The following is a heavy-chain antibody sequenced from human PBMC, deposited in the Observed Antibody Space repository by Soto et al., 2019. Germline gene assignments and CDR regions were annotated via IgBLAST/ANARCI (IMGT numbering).Heavy chain of an antibody. D-gene: IGHD5-12*01. CDR2: ISAYNGNT. Sequence: QVQLVQSGAEVKKPGASVKVSCKASGYTFTSYGISWVRQAPGQGLEWMGWISAYNGNTNYAQKLRGRVTMTTDTSTSTAYMELRSLRSDDTAVYYCARQGYSGYDSYDYGDNTSFDYWGQGTLVTVSS. J-gene: IGHJ4*02. CDR3: ARQGYSGYDSYDYGDNTSFDY. CDR1: GYTFTSYG. V-gene: IGHV1-18*01.